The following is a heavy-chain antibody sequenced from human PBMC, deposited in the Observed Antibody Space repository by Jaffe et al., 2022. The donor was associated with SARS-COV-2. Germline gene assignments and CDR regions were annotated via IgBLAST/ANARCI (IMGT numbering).Heavy chain of an antibody. CDR2: INWNSGSI. CDR1: GFTFDDYA. CDR3: AKVYWGSTSRPNGFDI. V-gene: IGHV3-9*01. D-gene: IGHD2-2*01. Sequence: EVQLVESGGGLVQPGRSLRLSCAASGFTFDDYAMHWVRQAPGKGLEWVSGINWNSGSIGYADSVKGRFTISRDNAKNSLYLQMNSLRAEDTALYYCAKVYWGSTSRPNGFDIWGQGTMVTVSS. J-gene: IGHJ3*02.